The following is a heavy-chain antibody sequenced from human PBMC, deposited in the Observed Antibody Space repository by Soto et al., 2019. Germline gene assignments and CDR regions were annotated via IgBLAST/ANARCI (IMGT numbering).Heavy chain of an antibody. CDR2: TSSGTTTI. Sequence: GGSLRLSCAASGFIFISYSMNWVRQAPGKGLEWVSYTSSGTTTIYYADSVKGRFTVSRDNAKNSLYLHMNSTSAEDTAVYYCARGNAMTTVTFPVDYWGRGTLVAVSS. CDR1: GFIFISYS. V-gene: IGHV3-48*01. CDR3: ARGNAMTTVTFPVDY. D-gene: IGHD4-17*01. J-gene: IGHJ4*02.